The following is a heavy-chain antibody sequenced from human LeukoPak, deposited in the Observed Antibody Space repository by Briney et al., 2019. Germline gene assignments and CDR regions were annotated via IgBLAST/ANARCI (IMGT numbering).Heavy chain of an antibody. CDR1: GGSISSGDYY. CDR3: ARVYYYDSSGYLYYFDY. Sequence: SETLSLTCTVSGGSISSGDYYWSWIRQPPGKGLEWIGYIDYSGSTYYNPSLKSRVTISVDTSKNQFSLKLSSVTAADTAVYYCARVYYYDSSGYLYYFDYWGQGTLVTVSS. J-gene: IGHJ4*02. CDR2: IDYSGST. V-gene: IGHV4-30-4*08. D-gene: IGHD3-22*01.